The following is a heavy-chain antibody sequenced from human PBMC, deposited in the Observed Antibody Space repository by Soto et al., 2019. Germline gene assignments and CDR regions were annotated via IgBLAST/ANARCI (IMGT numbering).Heavy chain of an antibody. J-gene: IGHJ4*02. V-gene: IGHV4-39*01. CDR3: ARSYGGYDY. Sequence: SETLSLTCTVSGGSISSSSYYWGWIRQPPGKGLEWIGSIYYSGSTYYNPSLKSRVTISVDTSKNQFSLKLSSVTAADTAVYYCARSYGGYDYWGQGTPVPVSS. CDR1: GGSISSSSYY. CDR2: IYYSGST. D-gene: IGHD5-12*01.